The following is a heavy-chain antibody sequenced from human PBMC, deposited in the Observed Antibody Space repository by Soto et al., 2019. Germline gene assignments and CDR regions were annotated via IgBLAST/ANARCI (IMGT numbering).Heavy chain of an antibody. D-gene: IGHD6-19*01. CDR3: AKGYSSAIYFDY. Sequence: GGSLRLSCAASGFTFSSYAMSWVRQAPGKGLEWVSAISGSGGSTYYADSVKGRFTISRDNSKNTLYPQMNSLRAEYTAVYYCAKGYSSAIYFDYWGQGTLVTVSS. J-gene: IGHJ4*02. CDR2: ISGSGGST. V-gene: IGHV3-23*01. CDR1: GFTFSSYA.